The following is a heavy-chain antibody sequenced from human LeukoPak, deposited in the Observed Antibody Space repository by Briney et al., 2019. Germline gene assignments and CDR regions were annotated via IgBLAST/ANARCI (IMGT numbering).Heavy chain of an antibody. Sequence: PGGSLRLSCAASGFTFSRYWMHWVRQAPGKGLVWVSRIHTDGSSTYYPDSVKGRFTISRDNAKNTLYLQMNNLRAEDTAVYYCSREGLGYSYGYWGQGTLVAVSS. CDR1: GFTFSRYW. V-gene: IGHV3-74*01. J-gene: IGHJ4*02. D-gene: IGHD5-18*01. CDR2: IHTDGSST. CDR3: SREGLGYSYGY.